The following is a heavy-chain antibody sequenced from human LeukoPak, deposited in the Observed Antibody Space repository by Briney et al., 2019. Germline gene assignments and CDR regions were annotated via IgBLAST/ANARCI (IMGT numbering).Heavy chain of an antibody. J-gene: IGHJ4*02. CDR3: ARDSGRLLWFGELFDY. D-gene: IGHD3-10*01. CDR1: GYTFTGYY. Sequence: VASVKVSCKASGYTFTGYYMHWVRQAPGQGLEWMGWINPNSGGTNYAQKFQGRVTMTRDTSISTAYMELSRLRSDDTAVYYCARDSGRLLWFGELFDYWGQGTLVTVSS. CDR2: INPNSGGT. V-gene: IGHV1-2*02.